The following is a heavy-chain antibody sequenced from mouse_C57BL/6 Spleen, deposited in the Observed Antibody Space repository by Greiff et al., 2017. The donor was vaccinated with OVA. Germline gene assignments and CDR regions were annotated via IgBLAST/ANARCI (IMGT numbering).Heavy chain of an antibody. J-gene: IGHJ1*03. CDR2: IYPGDGDT. CDR1: GYAFSSSW. D-gene: IGHD4-1*02. V-gene: IGHV1-82*01. Sequence: VQGVESGPELVKPGASVKISCKASGYAFSSSWMNWVKQRPGKGLEWIGRIYPGDGDTNYNGKFKGKATLTADKSSSTAYMQLSSLTSEDSAVYFCARRSTGTGWYFDVWGTGTTVTVSS. CDR3: ARRSTGTGWYFDV.